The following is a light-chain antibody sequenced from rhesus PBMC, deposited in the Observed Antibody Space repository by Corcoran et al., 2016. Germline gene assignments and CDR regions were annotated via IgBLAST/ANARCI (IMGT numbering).Light chain of an antibody. V-gene: IGKV1-22*01. CDR2: KAS. CDR3: LPYSSSPFT. CDR1: QSISSW. J-gene: IGKJ3*01. Sequence: DIQMTQSPSSLSASVGDTVTITCRASQSISSWLDWYQQKPGKAPKLLIYKASSLQSWVPSRFSGSGSGTDFTLTISSLQPEDFATYYCLPYSSSPFTFGPGTKLDIK.